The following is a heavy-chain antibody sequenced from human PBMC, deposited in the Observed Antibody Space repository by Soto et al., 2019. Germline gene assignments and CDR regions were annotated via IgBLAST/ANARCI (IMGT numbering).Heavy chain of an antibody. CDR2: ISYDGSNK. CDR3: AKDRSGSYDY. D-gene: IGHD1-26*01. J-gene: IGHJ4*02. CDR1: GFTFSSYG. V-gene: IGHV3-30*18. Sequence: QVQLVESGGGVVQPGRSLRLSCAASGFTFSSYGMHWVRQAPGKGLEWVAVISYDGSNKYYADSVKGRFTISRDNSKNTLYLKMNSLRAEDTAVYYCAKDRSGSYDYWGQGTLVTVSS.